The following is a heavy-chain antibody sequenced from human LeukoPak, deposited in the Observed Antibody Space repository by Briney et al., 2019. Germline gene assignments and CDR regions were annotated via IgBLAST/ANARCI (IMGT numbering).Heavy chain of an antibody. CDR1: GGSFSGYY. V-gene: IGHV4-34*01. CDR3: ARGDYVILDY. J-gene: IGHJ4*02. Sequence: PSETLSLTSAVYGGSFSGYYWSWIRQPPGKGLEWIGEINHSGSTNYNPSLKSRVTISVDTSKNQFSLKLSSVTAADTAVYYCARGDYVILDYWGQGTLVTVSS. CDR2: INHSGST. D-gene: IGHD4-17*01.